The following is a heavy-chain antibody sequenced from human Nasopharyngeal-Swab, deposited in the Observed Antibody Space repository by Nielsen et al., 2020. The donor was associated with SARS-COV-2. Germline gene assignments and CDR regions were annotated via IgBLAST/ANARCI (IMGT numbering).Heavy chain of an antibody. Sequence: PGKGLEWIGYIYYSGSTYYNPSLKSRVTISVDTSKNQFSLKLSSVTAADTAVYYCARYCSSTSADFDYWGQGTLVTVSS. CDR2: IYYSGST. D-gene: IGHD2-2*01. CDR3: ARYCSSTSADFDY. J-gene: IGHJ4*02. V-gene: IGHV4-31*02.